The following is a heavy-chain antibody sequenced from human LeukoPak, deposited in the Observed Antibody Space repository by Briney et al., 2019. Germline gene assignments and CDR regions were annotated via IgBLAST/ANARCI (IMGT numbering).Heavy chain of an antibody. CDR2: IYYSGST. V-gene: IGHV4-59*08. CDR1: GGSISSYY. CDR3: ARDSSRWYGFDY. D-gene: IGHD6-19*01. Sequence: SETLSLTCTVSGGSISSYYWSWIRQLPGKGLEWIGYIYYSGSTNYNPSLKSRVTISVDTSKNQFSLKLSSVTAADTAVYYCARDSSRWYGFDYWGQGTLVTVSS. J-gene: IGHJ4*02.